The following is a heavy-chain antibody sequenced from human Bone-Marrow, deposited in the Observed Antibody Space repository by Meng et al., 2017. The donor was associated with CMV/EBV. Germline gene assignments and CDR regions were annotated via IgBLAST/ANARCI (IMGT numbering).Heavy chain of an antibody. J-gene: IGHJ6*01. CDR2: IYSGGSST. V-gene: IGHV3-23*03. D-gene: IGHD3-16*01. CDR1: GFTFSSYA. CDR3: AKDGNTFDYYYGMDV. Sequence: GESLKISCAASGFTFSSYAMSWVRQAPGKGLEWVSVIYSGGSSTYYADSVKGRSTISRDNSKNTLYLQMNSLRAEDTAVYYCAKDGNTFDYYYGMDVWGQGTTVTGSS.